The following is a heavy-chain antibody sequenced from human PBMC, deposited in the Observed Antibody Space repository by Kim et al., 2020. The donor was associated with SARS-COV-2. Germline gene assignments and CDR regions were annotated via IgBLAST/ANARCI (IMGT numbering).Heavy chain of an antibody. CDR3: AGGFYFDY. CDR2: SAVGT. V-gene: IGHV3-53*01. D-gene: IGHD3-16*01. J-gene: IGHJ4*02. Sequence: SAVGTYYADSVNGRFTLSRDNSKNTLYLQMNSLRAEDMAVYYCAGGFYFDYWGQGTPVTVSS.